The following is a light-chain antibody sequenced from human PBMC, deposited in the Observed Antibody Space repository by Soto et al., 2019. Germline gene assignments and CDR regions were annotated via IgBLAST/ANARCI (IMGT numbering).Light chain of an antibody. CDR1: QSVNSR. J-gene: IGKJ4*01. CDR2: GAS. CDR3: QQYDTWPLT. V-gene: IGKV3-15*01. Sequence: EIVMTQSTATLPVSPGERATFSCRASQSVNSRLAWYQQNPGQAPRLLIYGASTRATGVPARFSSSGSGTECTLTINSRQSEYVAVYYCQQYDTWPLTIGGGTNVEIK.